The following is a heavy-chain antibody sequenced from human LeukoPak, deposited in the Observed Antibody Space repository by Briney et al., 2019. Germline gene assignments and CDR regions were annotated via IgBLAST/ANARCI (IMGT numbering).Heavy chain of an antibody. Sequence: PSETLSLTCTVSGGSISSYYWSWIRQPPGKGLEWIGYIYYSGSTNYNPSLKSRVTMSVDTSKNQFSLKLSSVTAADTAVYYCARVSYSSSWYFDPWGQGTLVTVSS. D-gene: IGHD6-13*01. CDR1: GGSISSYY. V-gene: IGHV4-59*12. CDR2: IYYSGST. J-gene: IGHJ5*02. CDR3: ARVSYSSSWYFDP.